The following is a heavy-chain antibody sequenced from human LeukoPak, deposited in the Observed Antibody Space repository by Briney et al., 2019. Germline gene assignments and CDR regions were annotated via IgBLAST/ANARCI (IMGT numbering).Heavy chain of an antibody. J-gene: IGHJ3*02. CDR3: ASEQLWTPGWAFDI. CDR1: GYTLIGCY. CDR2: IKSNSGGT. V-gene: IGHV1-2*02. Sequence: ASVKVSCKASGYTLIGCYMHWVRQAPGQGLEWMGWIKSNSGGTNYAQKFQGRVTMTRDTSISTAYMELSRLRSDDTAVYYCASEQLWTPGWAFDIWGQGTMVTVSS. D-gene: IGHD5-18*01.